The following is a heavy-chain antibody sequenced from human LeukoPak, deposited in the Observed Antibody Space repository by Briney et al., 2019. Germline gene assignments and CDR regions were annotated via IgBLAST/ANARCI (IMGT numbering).Heavy chain of an antibody. V-gene: IGHV1-18*01. Sequence: ASVKVSCKASGYTFTSYGISWVRQAPGQGLEWMGWISAYNGNTNYAQKLQGRVTMTTDTSTSTAYMELRSLRSDDTAVYYCARDGNCGGDCYSFHDAFDIWGQGTMVTVSS. CDR3: ARDGNCGGDCYSFHDAFDI. J-gene: IGHJ3*02. D-gene: IGHD2-21*02. CDR2: ISAYNGNT. CDR1: GYTFTSYG.